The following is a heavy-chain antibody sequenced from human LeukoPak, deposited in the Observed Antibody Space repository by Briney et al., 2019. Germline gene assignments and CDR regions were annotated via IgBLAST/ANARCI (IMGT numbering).Heavy chain of an antibody. D-gene: IGHD3-16*01. V-gene: IGHV4-39*07. CDR3: ARHSKGGGERGHWFDP. CDR2: IYYSGST. J-gene: IGHJ5*02. Sequence: PSETLSLTCTVSGGSISSSSYYWGWVRQPPGKGLEWIGSIYYSGSTYYNPSLKSRLTISVDTSKNQFSLKLSSVTAADTAVYYCARHSKGGGERGHWFDPWGQGTLVTVSS. CDR1: GGSISSSSYY.